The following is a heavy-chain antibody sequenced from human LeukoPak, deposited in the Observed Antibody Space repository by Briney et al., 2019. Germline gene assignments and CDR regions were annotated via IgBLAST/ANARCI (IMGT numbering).Heavy chain of an antibody. CDR3: ARVRDYDYVWGRREDAFDI. V-gene: IGHV3-66*01. CDR2: IYSGGST. Sequence: GGSLRLSCAASGFTVNNNYMSWVRQAPGKGLEWVSVIYSGGSTYYADSVKGRFTISRDNSKNTLFLQMNSLRAEDTAVYYCARVRDYDYVWGRREDAFDIWGQGTMVTVSS. CDR1: GFTVNNNY. D-gene: IGHD3-16*01. J-gene: IGHJ3*02.